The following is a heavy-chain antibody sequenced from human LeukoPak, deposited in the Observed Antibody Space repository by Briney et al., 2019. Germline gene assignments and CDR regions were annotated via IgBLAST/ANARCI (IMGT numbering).Heavy chain of an antibody. CDR3: ARARHNYDILTGYLQNWFDP. J-gene: IGHJ5*02. CDR2: IYPGGGNT. V-gene: IGHV1-46*01. D-gene: IGHD3-9*01. CDR1: GYTFTSHY. Sequence: ASVKVSCKASGYTFTSHYIHWVRQAPGQGLEWMGIIYPGGGNTNYAQKFQGRVIMTRDTSTSTVYMELSSLRSEDTAVYYCARARHNYDILTGYLQNWFDPWGQGTLVTVSS.